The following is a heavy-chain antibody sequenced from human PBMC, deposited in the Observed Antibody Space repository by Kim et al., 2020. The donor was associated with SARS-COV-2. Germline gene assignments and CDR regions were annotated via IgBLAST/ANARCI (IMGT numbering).Heavy chain of an antibody. V-gene: IGHV4-4*07. J-gene: IGHJ4*02. CDR3: ARGRRAAAGTAYYFDY. Sequence: SETLSLTCTVSGGSISSYYWSWIRQPAGKGLEWIGRIYTSGSTNYNPSLKSRVTMSVDTSKNQFSLKLSSVTAADTAVYYCARGRRAAAGTAYYFDYWGQGTLVTVSS. CDR1: GGSISSYY. D-gene: IGHD6-13*01. CDR2: IYTSGST.